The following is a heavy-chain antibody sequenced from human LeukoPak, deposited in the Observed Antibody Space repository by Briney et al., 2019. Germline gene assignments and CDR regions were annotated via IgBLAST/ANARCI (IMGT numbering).Heavy chain of an antibody. CDR2: TYYRSKWND. V-gene: IGHV6-1*01. CDR3: ARAPTGGWYFDL. CDR1: GDSVSSNSAA. Sequence: SQTLSLTCAISGDSVSSNSAAWNWIRQSSSRGLEWLGRTYYRSKWNDDYAVSVKSRISINPDTSKNQFSLQLNSVTPEDTAVYYCARAPTGGWYFDLWGRGTLVTVSS. J-gene: IGHJ2*01. D-gene: IGHD7-27*01.